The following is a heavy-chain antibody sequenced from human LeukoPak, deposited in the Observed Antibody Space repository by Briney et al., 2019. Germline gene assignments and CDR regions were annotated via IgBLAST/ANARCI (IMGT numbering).Heavy chain of an antibody. CDR1: GGSMNNYY. V-gene: IGHV4-59*08. D-gene: IGHD5-18*01. J-gene: IGHJ2*01. Sequence: PSETLSLTCTVSGGSMNNYYWSWIRQPPGKGLEWIGSIYYSGNTNYNPPLQSRVTISVDTSKNQFSLKLTSVTAADTAVYYCATTSDDGNNYGSPWYFDLWGRGTLVTVSS. CDR3: ATTSDDGNNYGSPWYFDL. CDR2: IYYSGNT.